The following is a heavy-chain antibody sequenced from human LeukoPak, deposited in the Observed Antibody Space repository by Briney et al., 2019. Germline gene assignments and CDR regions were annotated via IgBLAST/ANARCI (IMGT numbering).Heavy chain of an antibody. CDR2: IKQDGSEK. V-gene: IGHV3-7*01. J-gene: IGHJ4*02. CDR3: ARGESPPYYDILTGLGY. CDR1: GFTFSSYW. Sequence: RSGGSLRLSCAASGFTFSSYWMSWVRQAPGKGLEWVANIKQDGSEKYYVDSVKGRFTISRDNAKNSLYLQMNSLRAEDTAVYYCARGESPPYYDILTGLGYWGQGTLVTVSS. D-gene: IGHD3-9*01.